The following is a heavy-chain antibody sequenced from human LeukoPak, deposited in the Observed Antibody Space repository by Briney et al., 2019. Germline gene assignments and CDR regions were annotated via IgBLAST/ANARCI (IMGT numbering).Heavy chain of an antibody. V-gene: IGHV4-59*01. CDR3: HYYDSSGYQDY. D-gene: IGHD3-22*01. J-gene: IGHJ4*02. Sequence: SSETLSLTCTVSGGSISSYYWSWIRQPPGKGLEWIGYIYYSGSTNYNPSLKSRVTISVDTSKNQFSLKLSSVTAADTAVYYCHYYDSSGYQDYWGQGTLVTVSS. CDR1: GGSISSYY. CDR2: IYYSGST.